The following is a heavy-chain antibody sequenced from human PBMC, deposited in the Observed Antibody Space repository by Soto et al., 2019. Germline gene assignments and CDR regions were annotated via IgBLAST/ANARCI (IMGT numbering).Heavy chain of an antibody. Sequence: SVSGGSISSYYWNWIRQAPGKGLEWIGYISNSGTSYYNPSLRGRVTISADTSKNQFSLKMTSVTAADTAVYFCARERFTMTGGVITTAWFDPWGPGTRVTVSS. D-gene: IGHD3-16*02. CDR2: ISNSGTS. J-gene: IGHJ5*02. V-gene: IGHV4-59*01. CDR3: ARERFTMTGGVITTAWFDP. CDR1: GGSISSYY.